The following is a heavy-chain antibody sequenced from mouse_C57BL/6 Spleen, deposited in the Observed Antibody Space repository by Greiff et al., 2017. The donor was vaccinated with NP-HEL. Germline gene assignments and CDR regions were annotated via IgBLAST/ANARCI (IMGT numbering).Heavy chain of an antibody. CDR3: ARWMDYFDY. CDR2: INPYNGGT. D-gene: IGHD2-3*01. CDR1: GYTFTDYY. V-gene: IGHV1-19*01. Sequence: VQLQQSGPVLVKPGASVKMSCKASGYTFTDYYMNWVKQSHGKSLEWIGGINPYNGGTSYNQKFKGKATLTVDKSSSTAYMELNSLTSEDSAVYYCARWMDYFDYWGQGTTLTVSS. J-gene: IGHJ2*01.